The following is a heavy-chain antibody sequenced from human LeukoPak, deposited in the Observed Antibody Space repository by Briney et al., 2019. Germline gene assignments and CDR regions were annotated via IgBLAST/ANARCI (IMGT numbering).Heavy chain of an antibody. CDR3: ARRGDGGRSFDY. V-gene: IGHV3-53*01. Sequence: GGPLRLSCAASGFTVSSNYLPWVRHAPGKGLEWVSIIYSGGNTYYADSVKGRFTISRDNSKNSLFIQMDSLRAEDTAVYYCARRGDGGRSFDYWGQGTLVTVSS. J-gene: IGHJ4*02. D-gene: IGHD4-23*01. CDR1: GFTVSSNY. CDR2: IYSGGNT.